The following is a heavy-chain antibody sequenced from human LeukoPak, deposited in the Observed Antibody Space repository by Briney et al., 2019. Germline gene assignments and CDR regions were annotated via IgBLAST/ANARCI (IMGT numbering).Heavy chain of an antibody. CDR2: ISVYNDNT. CDR1: GYTLSSFG. Sequence: GASVKLSCKASGYTLSSFGISWVRQAPGQGLEWMGWISVYNDNTHFAQKFQGRVTMAADTSTSTAYMELRNLRADDTAMYYCARDRAGPLTALIRGHIKEIPWGQGTLVTVSS. CDR3: ARDRAGPLTALIRGHIKEIP. V-gene: IGHV1-18*04. D-gene: IGHD3-10*01. J-gene: IGHJ5*02.